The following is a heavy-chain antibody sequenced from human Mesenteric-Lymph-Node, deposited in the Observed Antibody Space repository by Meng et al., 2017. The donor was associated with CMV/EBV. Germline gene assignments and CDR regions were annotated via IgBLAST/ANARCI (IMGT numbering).Heavy chain of an antibody. J-gene: IGHJ5*02. Sequence: QLQLQESGPVLVKPSETLSHTCTVSGGSISSSSYYGGWIRQPPGKGLEWIGSIYYSGSTYYNPSLKSRVTISVDTSKNQFSLKLSSVTAADTAVYYCARPHYYGSGSSPWFDPWGQGTLVTVSS. CDR3: ARPHYYGSGSSPWFDP. CDR1: GGSISSSSYY. V-gene: IGHV4-39*01. D-gene: IGHD3-10*01. CDR2: IYYSGST.